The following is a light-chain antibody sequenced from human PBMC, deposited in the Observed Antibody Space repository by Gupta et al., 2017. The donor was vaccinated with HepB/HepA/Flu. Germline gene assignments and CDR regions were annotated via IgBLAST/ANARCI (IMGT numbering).Light chain of an antibody. CDR3: QVWETRSGGSPV. CDR1: NIGSKN. V-gene: IGLV3-21*02. Sequence: SLVLTQPPSVSVAPGETASITCAGNNIGSKNVNWYRQKPGQAPVLVVHVGSDRPSGIPERFSDSNSGNTANLTINRVEAGEEADYYCQVWETRSGGSPVFGSGTTVTVL. CDR2: VGS. J-gene: IGLJ1*01.